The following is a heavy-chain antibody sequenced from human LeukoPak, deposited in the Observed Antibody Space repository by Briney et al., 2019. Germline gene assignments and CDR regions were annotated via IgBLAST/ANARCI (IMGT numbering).Heavy chain of an antibody. V-gene: IGHV3-7*01. D-gene: IGHD4-23*01. CDR3: ARHNYGGNPLYYYYYGMGV. CDR1: GFTFSSYW. J-gene: IGHJ6*02. CDR2: IKQDGSEK. Sequence: GGSLRLSCAASGFTFSSYWMSWVRQAPGKGLEWVANIKQDGSEKYYVDSVKGRFTISRDNAKNSLYLQMNSLRAEDTAVYYCARHNYGGNPLYYYYYGMGVWGQGTTVTVSS.